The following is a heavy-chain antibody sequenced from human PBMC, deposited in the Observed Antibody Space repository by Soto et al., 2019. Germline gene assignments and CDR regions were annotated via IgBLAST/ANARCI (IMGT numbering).Heavy chain of an antibody. Sequence: QVQLQESGPGLVKPTETLSLTCTVSGGSISSYYWSWIRQPPGKGLEWIGYIYYSGSTNYNPSLKSRVTISVDTSKNQFSLKLSSVTAADTAVYYCARESTFGAQGNRKFDPWGQGTLVTVSS. D-gene: IGHD3-16*01. V-gene: IGHV4-59*01. CDR3: ARESTFGAQGNRKFDP. CDR1: GGSISSYY. J-gene: IGHJ5*02. CDR2: IYYSGST.